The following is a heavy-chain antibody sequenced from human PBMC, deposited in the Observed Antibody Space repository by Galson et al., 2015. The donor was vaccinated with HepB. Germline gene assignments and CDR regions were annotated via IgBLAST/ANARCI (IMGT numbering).Heavy chain of an antibody. D-gene: IGHD2-21*02. V-gene: IGHV3-74*01. CDR1: GFTFSNYS. CDR2: INSDGSNT. Sequence: SLRLSCAASGFTFSNYSMHWVRQTPGKGLVWVSSINSDGSNTNYADSVKGRFTISRDNAKNTLYLQMNSLRVEDTAVYYCAKLCDGGCYYPPDCWGQGTLVTVSS. CDR3: AKLCDGGCYYPPDC. J-gene: IGHJ4*02.